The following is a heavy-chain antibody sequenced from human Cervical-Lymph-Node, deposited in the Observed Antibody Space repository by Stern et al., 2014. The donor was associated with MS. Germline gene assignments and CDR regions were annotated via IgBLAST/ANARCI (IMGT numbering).Heavy chain of an antibody. V-gene: IGHV3-30*18. Sequence: VQLVESGGGVVQPGTSLRLSCAVSGFTFSNYGMHWVRPAPGKGRGWVEVRSYDADVKFYADSVKGRFTISRDSPKNTMYLQLNSLKVEDTAVYFCAKKSVGTTGTTTAFDYWGQGTLVTVSS. D-gene: IGHD1-1*01. CDR1: GFTFSNYG. CDR3: AKKSVGTTGTTTAFDY. J-gene: IGHJ4*02. CDR2: RSYDADVK.